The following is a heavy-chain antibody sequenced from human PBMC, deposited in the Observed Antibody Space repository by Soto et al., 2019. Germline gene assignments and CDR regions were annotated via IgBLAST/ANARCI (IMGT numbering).Heavy chain of an antibody. CDR1: GYTFINYG. V-gene: IGHV1-18*04. CDR2: ISGYNGNT. CDR3: ARVSGSCSSASCSYYYYYYGRDF. J-gene: IGHJ6*02. Sequence: QVQLVQSGAEVKKPGASVKVSCKASGYTFINYGISWVRQAPGQGLEWMGWISGYNGNTNYAQNLQGRVTMTTHTSTSTGYLELRSLSSDDTAVYYCARVSGSCSSASCSYYYYYYGRDFWGQGTTVTVSS. D-gene: IGHD2-2*01.